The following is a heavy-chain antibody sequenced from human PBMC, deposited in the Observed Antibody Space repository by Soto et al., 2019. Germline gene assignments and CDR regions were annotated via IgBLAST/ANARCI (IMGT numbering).Heavy chain of an antibody. CDR3: ARDREYSSSTRPGYYYYGMDV. D-gene: IGHD6-13*01. Sequence: EVQLLESGGGLVQPGGSLRLSCVASGFSFSSYAMSWVRQAPGKGLEWVSVISGSDGSTYYADSVKGRFTISRDNSKNTLYLQMNSLRAEDTAVYYCARDREYSSSTRPGYYYYGMDVWGQGTTVTVSS. CDR1: GFSFSSYA. CDR2: ISGSDGST. V-gene: IGHV3-23*01. J-gene: IGHJ6*02.